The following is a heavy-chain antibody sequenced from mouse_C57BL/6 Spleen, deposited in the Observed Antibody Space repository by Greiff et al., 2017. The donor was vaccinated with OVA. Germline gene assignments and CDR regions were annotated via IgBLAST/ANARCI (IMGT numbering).Heavy chain of an antibody. V-gene: IGHV1-74*01. CDR2: IHPSDSDT. CDR1: GYTFTSYW. CDR3: ATLRRLYFDY. J-gene: IGHJ2*01. Sequence: QVHVKQPGAELVKPGASVKVSCKASGYTFTSYWMHWVTQRPGQGLEWIGRIHPSDSDTNYNQKFKGKATLTVDKSSSTAYMQLSSLTSEDSAVYYCATLRRLYFDYWGQGTTLTVSS. D-gene: IGHD3-2*02.